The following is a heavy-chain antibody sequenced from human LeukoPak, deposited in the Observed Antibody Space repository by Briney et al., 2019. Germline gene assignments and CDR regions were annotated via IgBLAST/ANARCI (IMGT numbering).Heavy chain of an antibody. J-gene: IGHJ6*02. CDR3: ARGRGIGA. CDR2: IREDGSEK. V-gene: IGHV3-7*01. Sequence: GSLGPFWSAPWFTFRCFWMALGRPASRKGLEWVANIREDGSEKYYVDSVNGRFTISRDNAKNSLSLQMNSLRAEDMGVYYCARGRGIGAWGQGTTVTVSS. CDR1: WFTFRCFW.